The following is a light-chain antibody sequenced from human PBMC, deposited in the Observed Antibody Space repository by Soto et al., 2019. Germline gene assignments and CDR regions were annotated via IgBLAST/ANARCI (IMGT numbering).Light chain of an antibody. CDR3: QRYGSSPLIT. CDR1: QSVSSSS. V-gene: IGKV3-20*01. CDR2: GTS. J-gene: IGKJ5*01. Sequence: ETVLTQSPGTLSLSPGERATLSCRASQSVSSSSLAWYQQRPGQAPRLLIYGTSSRATGIPDRFSGSGSGTDFTLTIRRLEPEDFAVYFCQRYGSSPLITFGQGTQLEIK.